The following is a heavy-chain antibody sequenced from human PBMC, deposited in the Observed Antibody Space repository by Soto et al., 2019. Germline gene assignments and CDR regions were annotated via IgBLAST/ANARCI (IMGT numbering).Heavy chain of an antibody. J-gene: IGHJ3*02. Sequence: ASVKVSCKASGYTFTSYAMHWVRQAPGQRHEWMGRINTGNGNTKYSQKLQGRVTITRDTSASTAYMELDRPRSEDTAVYYCARPYSYGSGSYFDAFHIWGQGTLVTVS. CDR3: ARPYSYGSGSYFDAFHI. CDR2: INTGNGNT. V-gene: IGHV1-3*04. CDR1: GYTFTSYA. D-gene: IGHD3-10*01.